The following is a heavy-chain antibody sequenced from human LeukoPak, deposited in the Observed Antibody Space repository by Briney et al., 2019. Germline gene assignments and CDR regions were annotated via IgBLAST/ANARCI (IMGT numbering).Heavy chain of an antibody. D-gene: IGHD3-3*01. CDR3: ARGQDFWSGYAYYFDY. J-gene: IGHJ4*02. V-gene: IGHV4-34*01. CDR1: GGSFSGYY. CDR2: INHSGST. Sequence: SETLSLTCAVYGGSFSGYYWSWIRQPPGKGLEWIGEINHSGSTNYNPSLKSRVTISVDTSKNQFSLKLSSVTAADTAVYYCARGQDFWSGYAYYFDYWGQGTLVTVSS.